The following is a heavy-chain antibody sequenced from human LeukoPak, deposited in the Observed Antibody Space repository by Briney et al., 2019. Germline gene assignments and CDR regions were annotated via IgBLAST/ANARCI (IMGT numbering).Heavy chain of an antibody. D-gene: IGHD6-19*01. CDR3: AREILDGAVAGPFDY. CDR1: GFTVSSNY. V-gene: IGHV3-66*01. CDR2: IYSGGST. J-gene: IGHJ4*02. Sequence: GGSLRLSCAASGFTVSSNYMSWVRQAPGKGLEWVSVIYSGGSTYYADSVKGRFTISRDNSKNTLYLQMNSLRAEDTAVYYCAREILDGAVAGPFDYWGQGTLVTVS.